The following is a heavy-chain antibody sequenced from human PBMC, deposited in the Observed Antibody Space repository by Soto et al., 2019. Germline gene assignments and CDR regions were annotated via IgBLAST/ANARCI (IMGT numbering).Heavy chain of an antibody. CDR1: GGTFSSYA. D-gene: IGHD3-10*01. CDR2: IIPIFGTA. Sequence: GASVKVSCKASGGTFSSYAISWVRQAPGQGLEWMGGIIPIFGTANYAQKFQGRVTITADESTSTAYMELSSLRSEDTAVYYCARSPLLARFGESYWGGFDYWGQGTLVTVSS. CDR3: ARSPLLARFGESYWGGFDY. J-gene: IGHJ4*02. V-gene: IGHV1-69*13.